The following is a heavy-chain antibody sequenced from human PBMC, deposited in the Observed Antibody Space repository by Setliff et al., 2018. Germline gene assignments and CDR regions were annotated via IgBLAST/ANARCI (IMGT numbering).Heavy chain of an antibody. V-gene: IGHV3-21*01. CDR1: GLTFSGYS. CDR3: VRDLHWGFDY. Sequence: PGGSLRLSCAASGLTFSGYSMNWVRQAPGKGLEWVSSISGSGGATSHADSVKGRFTISRDNVKNSLFLQMNSLRAEDTAVYYCVRDLHWGFDYWGLGTLVTVSS. D-gene: IGHD7-27*01. J-gene: IGHJ4*02. CDR2: ISGSGGAT.